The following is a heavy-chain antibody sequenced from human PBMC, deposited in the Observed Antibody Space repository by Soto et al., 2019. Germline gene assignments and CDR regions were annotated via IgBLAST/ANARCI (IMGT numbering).Heavy chain of an antibody. CDR1: GFTFSSYA. J-gene: IGHJ6*02. Sequence: EVQLLESGGGLVQPGGSLRLSCAASGFTFSSYAMSWVRQAPEKGLEWVSAISGSGGSTYYADSVKGRFTISRDNSKNTLYLQMNSLRAEDTAVYYCAKTIGGPYYYYGMDVWGQGTTVTVSS. V-gene: IGHV3-23*01. D-gene: IGHD2-15*01. CDR2: ISGSGGST. CDR3: AKTIGGPYYYYGMDV.